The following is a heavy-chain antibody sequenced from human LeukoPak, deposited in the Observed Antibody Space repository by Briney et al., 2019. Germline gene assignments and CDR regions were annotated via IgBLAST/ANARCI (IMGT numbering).Heavy chain of an antibody. CDR3: ARAPRDYDSSGYFFDY. D-gene: IGHD3-22*01. CDR2: ISSSSSYI. CDR1: GFTFSSYS. V-gene: IGHV3-21*01. J-gene: IGHJ4*02. Sequence: GGSLRLSCAASGFTFSSYSMNWVRQAPGKGLEWVSSISSSSSYIYYADSVKGRFTISRDNAKNSLYLQMNSLRAADTAVYYCARAPRDYDSSGYFFDYWGQGTLVTVSS.